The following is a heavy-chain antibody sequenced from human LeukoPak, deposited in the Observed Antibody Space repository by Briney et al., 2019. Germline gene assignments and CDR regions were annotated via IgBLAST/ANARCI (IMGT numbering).Heavy chain of an antibody. Sequence: ASVKVSCKASGYTFTSYDINWVRQATGQGLEWMGWMNPNSGNTGYAQKFQGRVTMARNTSISTAYMELSSLRSDDTAVYYCARVPPVGETPEDYWGQGTLVTVSS. D-gene: IGHD1-14*01. CDR2: MNPNSGNT. J-gene: IGHJ4*02. V-gene: IGHV1-8*01. CDR1: GYTFTSYD. CDR3: ARVPPVGETPEDY.